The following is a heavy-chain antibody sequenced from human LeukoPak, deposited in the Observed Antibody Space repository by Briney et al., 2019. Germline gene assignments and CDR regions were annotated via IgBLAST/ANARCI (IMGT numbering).Heavy chain of an antibody. CDR3: ARLGQQLALGAFDI. V-gene: IGHV4-59*08. J-gene: IGHJ3*02. D-gene: IGHD6-13*01. CDR1: GGSISSYY. CDR2: IYYSGSI. Sequence: SETLSLTCTVSGGSISSYYWSWIRQPPGKELEWIGYIYYSGSINYNPSLKSRVTISVDTSKNQFSLKLSSVTAADTAVYYCARLGQQLALGAFDIWGQGTMVTVSS.